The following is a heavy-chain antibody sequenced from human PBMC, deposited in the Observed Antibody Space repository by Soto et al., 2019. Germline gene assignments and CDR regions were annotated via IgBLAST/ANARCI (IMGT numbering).Heavy chain of an antibody. CDR2: VYYRGRS. CDR1: GGSVSNSNYY. CDR3: VCQRTPVLRHAYWAY. Sequence: PSWPMSLTCTVSGGSVSNSNYYWGWIRQSPGKGLEWIGSVYYRGRSYSKSSVKSRITISVDTSKNQFSLNLNSVTASDTAVYFCVCQRTPVLRHAYWAYWGTGALVSVSS. V-gene: IGHV4-39*01. J-gene: IGHJ1*01. D-gene: IGHD2-8*01.